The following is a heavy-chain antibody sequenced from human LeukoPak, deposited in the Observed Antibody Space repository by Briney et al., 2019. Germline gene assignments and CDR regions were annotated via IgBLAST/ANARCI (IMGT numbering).Heavy chain of an antibody. CDR1: GFTFRSYA. Sequence: PGGSPRLSCAASGFTFRSYAMSWVRQAPGKGLEWVSVISGSGGMTYYADSVKGRFTISRDNSKNTLYLQMNSLRAEDTAIYYCAKNGDRGAYCSGGSCYPYYYYNMDVWGEGTTVTISS. CDR2: ISGSGGMT. J-gene: IGHJ6*03. CDR3: AKNGDRGAYCSGGSCYPYYYYNMDV. V-gene: IGHV3-23*01. D-gene: IGHD2-15*01.